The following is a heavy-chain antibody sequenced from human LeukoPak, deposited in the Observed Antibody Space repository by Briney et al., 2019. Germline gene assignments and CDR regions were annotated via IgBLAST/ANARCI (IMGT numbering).Heavy chain of an antibody. CDR2: INPSGGST. CDR3: ARDRYQKHYYDSSGYYKGDAFDI. J-gene: IGHJ3*02. V-gene: IGHV1-46*01. Sequence: PVASVKVSCKASGYTFTSYYMHWVRQAPGQGLEWMGIINPSGGSTSYAQKFQGRVTMTRDTSTSTVYMELSSLRSEDTAVYYCARDRYQKHYYDSSGYYKGDAFDIWGQGTMVTVSS. D-gene: IGHD3-22*01. CDR1: GYTFTSYY.